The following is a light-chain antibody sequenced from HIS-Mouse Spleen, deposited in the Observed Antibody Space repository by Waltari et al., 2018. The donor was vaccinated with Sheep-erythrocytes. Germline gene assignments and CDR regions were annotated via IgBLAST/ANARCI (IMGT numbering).Light chain of an antibody. J-gene: IGLJ2*01. CDR3: CSYAGSYTLV. Sequence: QSALTQPASVSGSPGQSITISCTGTSSDVGSYNLVSWYQQHPGKAPKLMIYEGSSRPSGVSNRFSGSKSGNTASLTISGLQAEDEADYYCCSYAGSYTLVFGGGTKLTVL. CDR1: SSDVGSYNL. CDR2: EGS. V-gene: IGLV2-23*01.